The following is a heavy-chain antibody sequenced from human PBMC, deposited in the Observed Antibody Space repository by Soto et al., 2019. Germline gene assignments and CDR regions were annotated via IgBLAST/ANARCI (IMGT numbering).Heavy chain of an antibody. J-gene: IGHJ4*02. CDR1: GYTFTSYA. Sequence: GASVKVSCKASGYTFTSYAMHWVRQAPGQRLEWMGWINAGNGNTKYSQKFQGRVTITRDTSASTAYMELSSLRSEDTAVYYCAREGFMTTVTPFDYWGQGTLVTVS. CDR3: AREGFMTTVTPFDY. CDR2: INAGNGNT. D-gene: IGHD4-17*01. V-gene: IGHV1-3*01.